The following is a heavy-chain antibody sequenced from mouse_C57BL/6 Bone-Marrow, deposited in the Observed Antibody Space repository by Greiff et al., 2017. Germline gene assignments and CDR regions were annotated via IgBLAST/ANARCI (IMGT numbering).Heavy chain of an antibody. V-gene: IGHV5-6*02. D-gene: IGHD2-3*01. Sequence: DVKLVESGGDLVKPGGSLKLSCAASGFTFSSYGMSWVRQTPDKRLEWVATISSGGSYTYYPDSVKGRFTISRDNAKNTLYLQMSSLKSEDTAMYYCAGHVGYYWYFDVWGTGTTVTVSS. CDR2: ISSGGSYT. J-gene: IGHJ1*03. CDR3: AGHVGYYWYFDV. CDR1: GFTFSSYG.